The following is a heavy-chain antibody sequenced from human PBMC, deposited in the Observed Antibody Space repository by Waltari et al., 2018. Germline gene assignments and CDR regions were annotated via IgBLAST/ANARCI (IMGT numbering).Heavy chain of an antibody. CDR2: IYWNDDK. J-gene: IGHJ4*02. V-gene: IGHV2-5*01. D-gene: IGHD3-22*01. Sequence: QITLKESGPTLVKPTQTLTLTCTFSGFSLSTSGVGVVWLRQHPGKALGWLALIYWNDDKRYSPSLKSRLTITKDTSKNQVVLTLTNMDPVDTATYYCALQSYYYDISGYYPLDYWGQGTLVTVSS. CDR3: ALQSYYYDISGYYPLDY. CDR1: GFSLSTSGVG.